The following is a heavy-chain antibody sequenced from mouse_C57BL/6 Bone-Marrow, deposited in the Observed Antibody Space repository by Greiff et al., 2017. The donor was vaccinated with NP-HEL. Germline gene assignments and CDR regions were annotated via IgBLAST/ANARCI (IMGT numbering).Heavy chain of an antibody. CDR3: ARSDCDPYYAMDY. Sequence: QVQLQQSGPELVKPGASVKISCKASGYAFSSSWMNWVKQRPGKGLEWIGRIYPGDGDTNYNGKFKGKATLTADKSSSTAYMQLRSLTSEDSAVYFCARSDCDPYYAMDYWGQGTSVTVSS. D-gene: IGHD2-13*01. CDR1: GYAFSSSW. CDR2: IYPGDGDT. V-gene: IGHV1-82*01. J-gene: IGHJ4*01.